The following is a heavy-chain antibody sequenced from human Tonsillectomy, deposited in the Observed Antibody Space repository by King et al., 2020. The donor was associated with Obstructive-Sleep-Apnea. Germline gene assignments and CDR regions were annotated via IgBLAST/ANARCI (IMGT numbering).Heavy chain of an antibody. D-gene: IGHD1-26*01. V-gene: IGHV1-2*04. CDR2: INPNSGGT. CDR1: GYTFTAYY. J-gene: IGHJ1*01. Sequence: QLVQSGAEVRKPGASVKVSCKASGYTFTAYYMHWVRQAPGQGLEWMGYINPNSGGTKYAQKFQGWVTMTRDTSISTAYMELSRLRPADTALYYCARERYSESPLSYWGQGTLVAVSS. CDR3: ARERYSESPLSY.